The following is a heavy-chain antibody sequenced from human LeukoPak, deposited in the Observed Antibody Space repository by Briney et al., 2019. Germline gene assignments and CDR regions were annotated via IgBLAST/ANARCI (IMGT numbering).Heavy chain of an antibody. V-gene: IGHV3-33*01. CDR2: IWHDGNTK. CDR3: ATDIGAGPFDY. CDR1: GFTFSSYG. J-gene: IGHJ4*02. Sequence: GRSLRLSCAAFGFTFSSYGLHCVRQAPGKGLEWVAVIWHDGNTKDYADSVKGRFTISRDNSKNTLYLQMNSLRAEDTAFYYCATDIGAGPFDYWGQGTLVTVSS. D-gene: IGHD2-15*01.